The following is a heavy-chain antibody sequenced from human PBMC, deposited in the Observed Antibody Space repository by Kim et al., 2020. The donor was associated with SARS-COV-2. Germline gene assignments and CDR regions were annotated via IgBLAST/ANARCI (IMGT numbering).Heavy chain of an antibody. D-gene: IGHD6-19*01. Sequence: GGSLRLSCAASGFTFSSYGMHWVRQAPGKGLEWVAVIWYDGSNKYYADSVKGRFTISRDNSKNTLYLQMNSLRAEDTAVYYCARDISPVYSSGWYDWGQGTLVTVSS. CDR3: ARDISPVYSSGWYD. J-gene: IGHJ4*02. CDR2: IWYDGSNK. V-gene: IGHV3-33*01. CDR1: GFTFSSYG.